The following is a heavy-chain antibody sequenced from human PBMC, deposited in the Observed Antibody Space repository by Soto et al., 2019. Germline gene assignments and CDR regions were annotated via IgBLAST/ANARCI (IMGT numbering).Heavy chain of an antibody. Sequence: QVHLQESGPGLVKPSQTLSLTCTVSGGSISSSDYYWSWISQPPGKGLEWIGYIYSSGNTYYNPSLKRRLTISVDTSQNQYSLKLNSVTASDTSLYYGARGLSAATVVTCDFDYWGQGTLVTVSS. CDR1: GGSISSSDYY. D-gene: IGHD4-17*01. J-gene: IGHJ4*02. CDR3: ARGLSAATVVTCDFDY. CDR2: IYSSGNT. V-gene: IGHV4-31*03.